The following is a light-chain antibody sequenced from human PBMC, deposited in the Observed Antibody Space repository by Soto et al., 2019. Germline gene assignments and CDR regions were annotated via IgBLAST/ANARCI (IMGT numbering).Light chain of an antibody. CDR2: GAS. V-gene: IGKV3-20*01. CDR1: QSVSSSY. Sequence: EIVLTQSPGTLSLSPGERATLSCRASQSVSSSYLAWYQQKPAQAPRLLIYGASSRATGIPERFSGSWSGTDFPLTISRLDPEYFAVYYCQQYGSSPFTFGPGTKVDIK. J-gene: IGKJ3*01. CDR3: QQYGSSPFT.